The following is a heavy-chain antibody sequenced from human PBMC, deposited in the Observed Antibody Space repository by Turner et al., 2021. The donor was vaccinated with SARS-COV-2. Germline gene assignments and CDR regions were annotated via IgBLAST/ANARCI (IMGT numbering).Heavy chain of an antibody. V-gene: IGHV1-2*02. CDR1: GYTFTGYY. CDR3: AREDNSGWGAFDI. D-gene: IGHD6-19*01. J-gene: IGHJ3*02. CDR2: INPNSGAT. Sequence: QVQLVQSGAEVKKPRASVNVSCKASGYTFTGYYVQWVRQAPGQGFEWIGWINPNSGATTYAQKFQGRVTMNRDTSVSIAYMELSRMRSDDTAMYYCAREDNSGWGAFDIWGQGTMVTVSS.